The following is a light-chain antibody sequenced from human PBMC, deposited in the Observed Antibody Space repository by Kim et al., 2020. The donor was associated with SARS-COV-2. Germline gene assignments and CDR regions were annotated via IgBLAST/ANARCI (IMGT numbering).Light chain of an antibody. J-gene: IGLJ3*02. Sequence: GHSITISCTGTSSYVGGYNHVSWYQQHPGKVPKLLIYDVSKWPSGVSNRFSGSKSGNTASLTISGLQAEDEADYYCASFAPSNTWVFGGGTELTVL. CDR1: SSYVGGYNH. V-gene: IGLV2-14*04. CDR2: DVS. CDR3: ASFAPSNTWV.